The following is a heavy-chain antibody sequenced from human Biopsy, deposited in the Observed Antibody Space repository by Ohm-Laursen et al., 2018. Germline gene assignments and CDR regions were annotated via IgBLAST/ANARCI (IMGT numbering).Heavy chain of an antibody. D-gene: IGHD3-10*01. CDR3: VKDIRRYFYGMDV. Sequence: SLRLSCAASVFTFDDYAMGWVRQRPGKGLEWVSGITWNRGHIAYADSVKGRFTISRDNAKNVLWLQMNSLRVDDTDMYYCVKDIRRYFYGMDVWGQGTTVTVS. CDR1: VFTFDDYA. CDR2: ITWNRGHI. J-gene: IGHJ6*02. V-gene: IGHV3-9*01.